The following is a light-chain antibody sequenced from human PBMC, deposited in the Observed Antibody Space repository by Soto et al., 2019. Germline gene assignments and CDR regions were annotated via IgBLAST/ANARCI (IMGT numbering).Light chain of an antibody. CDR1: QDISTY. J-gene: IGKJ5*01. Sequence: DLQITQSPSSLSASVGDRVTITCQATQDISTYLNWYQQKPGKAPKLLIYDASNLETGVPSRFSGSGSGTDFTFAISSLQPEDIATYYCQQFDTLPITFGQGTRLEIK. CDR3: QQFDTLPIT. V-gene: IGKV1-33*01. CDR2: DAS.